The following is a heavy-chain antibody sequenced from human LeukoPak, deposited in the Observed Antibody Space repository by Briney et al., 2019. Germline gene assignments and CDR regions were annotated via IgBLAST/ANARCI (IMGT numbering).Heavy chain of an antibody. CDR1: GGSISSHY. D-gene: IGHD3-9*01. CDR2: MSISGNT. Sequence: TSETLSLTCTISGGSISSHYYSWIRQPAGKGLEWIGRMSISGNTNYNPSLKSRVTISVDKSKNQFSLKLSSVTAADTAMYYCARQSTGSYVYFDFWGQGTLVTVSS. V-gene: IGHV4-4*07. CDR3: ARQSTGSYVYFDF. J-gene: IGHJ4*02.